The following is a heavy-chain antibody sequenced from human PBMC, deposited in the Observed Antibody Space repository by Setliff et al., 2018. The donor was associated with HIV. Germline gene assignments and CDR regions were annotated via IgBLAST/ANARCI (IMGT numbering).Heavy chain of an antibody. J-gene: IGHJ4*02. CDR2: ITNTGSST. CDR3: AKGVDYNFWSGLNY. D-gene: IGHD3-3*01. Sequence: PGGSLRLSCAASGFTFSDYYLNWFRLAPGKGLEWISHITNTGSSTNYADSVKGRFTISRDNSKNTLYLQMNSLRAEDTAVYYCAKGVDYNFWSGLNYWGQGTLVTVSS. V-gene: IGHV3-23*01. CDR1: GFTFSDYY.